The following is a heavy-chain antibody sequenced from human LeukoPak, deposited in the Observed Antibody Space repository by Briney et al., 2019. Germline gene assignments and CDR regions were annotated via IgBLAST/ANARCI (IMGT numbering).Heavy chain of an antibody. J-gene: IGHJ4*02. V-gene: IGHV3-53*01. CDR2: VYSGGST. CDR3: ARTSSAVNTKGLDS. Sequence: GGSLRLSCAASGFAVSSNYMTWVRQAPGKGLEWVSVVYSGGSTEYADSVKGRFTISRDNSKNTLYLQMNSLRAEGTAVYYCARTSSAVNTKGLDSWGQGTLVTVSS. D-gene: IGHD6-13*01. CDR1: GFAVSSNY.